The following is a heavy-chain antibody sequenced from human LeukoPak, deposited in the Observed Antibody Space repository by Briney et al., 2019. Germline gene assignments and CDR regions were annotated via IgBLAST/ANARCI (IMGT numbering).Heavy chain of an antibody. D-gene: IGHD5-18*01. CDR3: ARAPGYSYGLFDY. V-gene: IGHV1-3*01. Sequence: GASVKVSCKASGYTFTSYAIHWVRQAPGQRLEWMGWISAGNGNTKYSQNFQGRVTMTTDTSTSTAYMELRSLRSDDTAVYYCARAPGYSYGLFDYWGQGTLVTVSS. J-gene: IGHJ4*02. CDR1: GYTFTSYA. CDR2: ISAGNGNT.